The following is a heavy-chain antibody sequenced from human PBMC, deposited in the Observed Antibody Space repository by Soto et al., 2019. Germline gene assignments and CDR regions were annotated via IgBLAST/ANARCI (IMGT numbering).Heavy chain of an antibody. J-gene: IGHJ4*02. V-gene: IGHV3-15*01. CDR2: IKTNADGATT. D-gene: IGHD1-1*01. Sequence: GGSLRLSCAASGFNFNNAWMSWVRQAPGKGLEWVGRIKTNADGATTDYAAPVKGRFTISRDDSEKTLYLQMSSLRTDDTAVYFCTTHVLQVSDSIMFFDYWGQGVLVTVSS. CDR3: TTHVLQVSDSIMFFDY. CDR1: GFNFNNAW.